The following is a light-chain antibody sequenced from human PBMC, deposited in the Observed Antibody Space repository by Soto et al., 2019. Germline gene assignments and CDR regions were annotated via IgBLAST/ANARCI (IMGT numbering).Light chain of an antibody. Sequence: EIVMTQSPATLSVSPGERATLSCRASQSVSTNLAWYQQKPGQAPRLLIYAASVRATGIPARFSGSGSGTEFTLTISSLQSEDFAVYYCQQYDERPPNLSVGGGTKVESK. J-gene: IGKJ4*02. CDR2: AAS. CDR3: QQYDERPPNLS. CDR1: QSVSTN. V-gene: IGKV3-15*01.